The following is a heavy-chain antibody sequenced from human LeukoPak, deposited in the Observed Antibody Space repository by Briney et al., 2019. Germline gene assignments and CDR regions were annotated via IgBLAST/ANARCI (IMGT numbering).Heavy chain of an antibody. CDR1: GYNFISYG. J-gene: IGHJ5*02. Sequence: ASVKVSCKASGYNFISYGISWVRQAPGQGLEWMGWISAYNGNTNYAQKVQGRVTMTTDTSTSTAYMELRSLRSDDTAVYYCARCISVAEGENWFDPWGQGTLVTVSS. CDR2: ISAYNGNT. CDR3: ARCISVAEGENWFDP. V-gene: IGHV1-18*01. D-gene: IGHD6-19*01.